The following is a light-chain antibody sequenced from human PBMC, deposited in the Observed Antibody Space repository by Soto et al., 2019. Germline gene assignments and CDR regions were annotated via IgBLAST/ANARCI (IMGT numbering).Light chain of an antibody. V-gene: IGKV1-5*03. J-gene: IGKJ1*01. CDR3: QHYNRYSEA. CDR1: QTISSW. CDR2: KAS. Sequence: DIQMTQSPSTLSGSVGDRVTITCRASQTISSWLAWYQQKPGKAPKLLIYKASTLKSGVPSRFSGSGSGTEFTLTISSLQPDDCATYYLQHYNRYSEAFGQGTKVELK.